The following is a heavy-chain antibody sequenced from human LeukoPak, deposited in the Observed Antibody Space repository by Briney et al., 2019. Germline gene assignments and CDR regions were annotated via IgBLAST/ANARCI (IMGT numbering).Heavy chain of an antibody. Sequence: GGSLRLSCAASGFTFSTYWMGWVRQTPGKGLEWVANINQDESEKKYVDSVKGRFTISRDNARNSLSLQMNSLRAEDTAVYYCAKDRGIISDYWGQGTLVTVSS. J-gene: IGHJ4*02. CDR3: AKDRGIISDY. CDR1: GFTFSTYW. D-gene: IGHD3-10*01. V-gene: IGHV3-7*03. CDR2: INQDESEK.